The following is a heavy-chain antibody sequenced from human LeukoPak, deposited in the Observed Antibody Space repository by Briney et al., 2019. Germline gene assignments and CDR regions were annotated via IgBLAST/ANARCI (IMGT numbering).Heavy chain of an antibody. D-gene: IGHD3-10*01. CDR3: AKDWEWFGEFSN. CDR2: ISSSGGNT. J-gene: IGHJ4*02. Sequence: GGSLRLSCAASGFTFRSYAMSWVRQAPGKGLEWVSAISSSGGNTYYADSVKGRFTISRDNSKNTLYLQMNSLRAEDTAVYYCAKDWEWFGEFSNWGQGTLVTVSS. V-gene: IGHV3-23*01. CDR1: GFTFRSYA.